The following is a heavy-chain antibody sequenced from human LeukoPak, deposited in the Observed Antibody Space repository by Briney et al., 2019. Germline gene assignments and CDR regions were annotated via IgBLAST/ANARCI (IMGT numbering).Heavy chain of an antibody. CDR1: GDSVFSNTAA. D-gene: IGHD3-16*02. J-gene: IGHJ6*03. Sequence: SQTLSLTCAISGDSVFSNTAAWNWIRQSPSRGLEWLGRTYYRSKWHYDYAVSVQSRITISPDTSKHHFSLQLNSVTPEDTAVYYCARGTNIWGYYRYRIDFYYMDVWGKGTTVTVSS. V-gene: IGHV6-1*01. CDR2: TYYRSKWHY. CDR3: ARGTNIWGYYRYRIDFYYMDV.